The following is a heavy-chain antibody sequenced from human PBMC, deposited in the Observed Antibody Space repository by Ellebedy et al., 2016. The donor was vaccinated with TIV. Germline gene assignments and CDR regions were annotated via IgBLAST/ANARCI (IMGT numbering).Heavy chain of an antibody. V-gene: IGHV3-30-3*01. J-gene: IGHJ4*02. D-gene: IGHD5-12*01. CDR2: ISYDGSNK. CDR1: GFTFSSYA. CDR3: ARGNSGYDAVYLDY. Sequence: GESLKISCAASGFTFSSYAMHWVRQAPGKGLEWVAVISYDGSNKYYADSVKGRFTISRDNSKNTLYLQMNSLRAEDTAVYYCARGNSGYDAVYLDYWGQGTLVTVPS.